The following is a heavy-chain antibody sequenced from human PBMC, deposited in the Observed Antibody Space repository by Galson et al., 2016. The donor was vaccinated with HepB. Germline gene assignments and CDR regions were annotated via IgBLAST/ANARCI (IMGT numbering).Heavy chain of an antibody. CDR1: GFTFSNYG. V-gene: IGHV3-21*01. CDR2: ISTTSGYI. Sequence: SLRLSCAASGFTFSNYGMNWVRQAPGKGLEWVSSISTTSGYIYYADSVKGRFTISRDNAKNSLYLQMNSLSAEDTAVYYCARGRYRDYSTYVGVEYWGQGTRVTVSP. D-gene: IGHD4-11*01. CDR3: ARGRYRDYSTYVGVEY. J-gene: IGHJ4*02.